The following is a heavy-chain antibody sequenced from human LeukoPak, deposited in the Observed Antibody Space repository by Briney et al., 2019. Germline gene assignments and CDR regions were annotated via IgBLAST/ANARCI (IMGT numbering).Heavy chain of an antibody. CDR2: VNHSGST. Sequence: PSETLSLTCAVYGGSFSGYYWSWIRQPPGKGLEWIGEVNHSGSTNYNPSLKSRVTISVDTSKNLFSLKLSSVTAADTAVYYCARRGYCRSSSCGTLDYWGQGTLVTVSS. J-gene: IGHJ4*02. CDR3: ARRGYCRSSSCGTLDY. CDR1: GGSFSGYY. D-gene: IGHD2-2*01. V-gene: IGHV4-34*01.